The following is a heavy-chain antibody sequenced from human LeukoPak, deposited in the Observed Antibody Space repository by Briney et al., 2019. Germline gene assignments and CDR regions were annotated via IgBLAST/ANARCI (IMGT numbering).Heavy chain of an antibody. V-gene: IGHV1-8*01. CDR2: MNPNSGDT. CDR3: ARSGFGSGISFDL. J-gene: IGHJ5*02. CDR1: GYTFTSYD. Sequence: ASVEVSCKASGYTFTSYDINWVRQAPGQGLEWMGWMNPNSGDTGYPQKFQGRVTMTRDTSITTAYMELSSLRSEDTAVYYCARSGFGSGISFDLWGQGTLVTVSS. D-gene: IGHD3-10*01.